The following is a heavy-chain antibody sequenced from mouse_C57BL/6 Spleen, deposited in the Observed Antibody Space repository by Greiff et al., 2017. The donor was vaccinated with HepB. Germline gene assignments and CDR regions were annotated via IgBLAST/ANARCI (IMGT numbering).Heavy chain of an antibody. V-gene: IGHV3-6*01. CDR3: ARDGGNYRNAMDY. D-gene: IGHD2-1*01. J-gene: IGHJ4*01. Sequence: EVKLQESGPGLVKPSQSLSLTCSVTGYSITSGYYWNWIRQFPGNKLEWMGYISYDGSNNYNPSLKNRISITRDTSKNQFFLKLNSVTTEDTATYYCARDGGNYRNAMDYWGQGTSVTVSS. CDR2: ISYDGSN. CDR1: GYSITSGYY.